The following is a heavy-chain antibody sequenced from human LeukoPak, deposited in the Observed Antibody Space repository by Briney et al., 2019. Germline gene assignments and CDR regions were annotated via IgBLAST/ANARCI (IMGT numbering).Heavy chain of an antibody. CDR2: IYYTGNT. V-gene: IGHV4-59*01. CDR1: GDSITNYF. J-gene: IGHJ4*02. D-gene: IGHD2-15*01. Sequence: SETLSLTCTVSGDSITNYFWSWIRQPPGKGLEWIGYIYYTGNTNYTPSLKSRVTISVDTSTNQFSLRLRSVTAAATAVYYCARGRVAYSAYYFDYWGRGTLVTVSS. CDR3: ARGRVAYSAYYFDY.